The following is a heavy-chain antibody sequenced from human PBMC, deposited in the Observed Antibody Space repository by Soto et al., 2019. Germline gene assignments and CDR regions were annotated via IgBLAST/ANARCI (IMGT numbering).Heavy chain of an antibody. D-gene: IGHD1-26*01. J-gene: IGHJ4*02. Sequence: QVQLVKSGPEVKKPGASAKVSCKTSGYIFSNFGISWMRQVPGQGLEWMGWISAYNGNTNYAQKFQVRVTLTTDTSTNTAYMELRSLRSDDTAVYYCARASGGGVGTTSYWGQGTLVTVSS. V-gene: IGHV1-18*01. CDR1: GYIFSNFG. CDR3: ARASGGGVGTTSY. CDR2: ISAYNGNT.